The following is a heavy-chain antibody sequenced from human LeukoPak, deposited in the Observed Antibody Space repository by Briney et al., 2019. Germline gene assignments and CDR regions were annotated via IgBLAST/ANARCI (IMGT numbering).Heavy chain of an antibody. D-gene: IGHD2-21*01. J-gene: IGHJ4*02. CDR1: GFTFSDYY. CDR3: VRDPPGEGVDY. V-gene: IGHV3-74*01. Sequence: GGSLRLSCAASGFTFSDYYMTWIRQAPGKGLVWVSRINNDGSSTNYADSVKGRFTISRDNAKNTVYLQMNSLRGEDTAVYYCVRDPPGEGVDYWGQGTLVAVSS. CDR2: INNDGSST.